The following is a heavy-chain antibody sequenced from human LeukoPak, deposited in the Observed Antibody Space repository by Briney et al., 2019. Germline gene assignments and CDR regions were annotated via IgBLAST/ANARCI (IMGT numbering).Heavy chain of an antibody. CDR3: ARELPRTDFDY. Sequence: ASVKVSCKASGYTFTTYGINWVRQAPGQGLEWMGWINTNTGNPTYAQGFTGRFVFSLDTSVSTAYLQISSLKAEDTAVYYCARELPRTDFDYWGQGTLVTVSS. J-gene: IGHJ4*02. CDR2: INTNTGNP. D-gene: IGHD3/OR15-3a*01. V-gene: IGHV7-4-1*02. CDR1: GYTFTTYG.